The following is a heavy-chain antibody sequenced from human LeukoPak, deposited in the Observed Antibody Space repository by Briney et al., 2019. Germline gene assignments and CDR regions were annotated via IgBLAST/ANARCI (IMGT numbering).Heavy chain of an antibody. CDR1: GFIFSSYG. Sequence: GGSLRLSCAASGFIFSSYGMHWVRQAPGKGLEWVAFIRYDGSKKYYADSVKGRFTISRDNSKNTLYLQMNSLRAEDTAVYYCAKAQLLWFGQSKWGYYMDVWGKGTTVTISS. V-gene: IGHV3-30*02. D-gene: IGHD3-10*01. CDR2: IRYDGSKK. CDR3: AKAQLLWFGQSKWGYYMDV. J-gene: IGHJ6*03.